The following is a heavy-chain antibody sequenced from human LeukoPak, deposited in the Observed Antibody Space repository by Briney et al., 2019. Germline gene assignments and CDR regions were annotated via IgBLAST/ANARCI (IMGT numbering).Heavy chain of an antibody. CDR3: ARVQYYGSGSYYNWFDP. Sequence: PSETLSLTCTVSGGSISSHYWSWIRQPPGKGLVWVSRINSDGSSTTYADSVKGRFTISRDNAKNTLYLQMNSLRAEDTAVYYCARVQYYGSGSYYNWFDPWGQGTLVTVSS. CDR1: GGSISSHY. CDR2: INSDGSST. J-gene: IGHJ5*02. V-gene: IGHV3-74*01. D-gene: IGHD3-10*01.